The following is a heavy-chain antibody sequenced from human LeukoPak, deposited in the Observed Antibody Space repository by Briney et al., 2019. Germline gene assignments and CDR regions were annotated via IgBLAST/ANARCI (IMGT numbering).Heavy chain of an antibody. D-gene: IGHD3-10*01. CDR1: NYTFTSSA. J-gene: IGHJ4*02. Sequence: ASVKVSCKASNYTFTSSAISWVRQAPGQGLEWMGWITTYNANTNYAQKLQGRVTMTTDTSTNTAYMELRSLRSDDTAVYYCATIRLVRGLNNLPGYYFDYWGQGTLVTVSS. CDR2: ITTYNANT. CDR3: ATIRLVRGLNNLPGYYFDY. V-gene: IGHV1-18*01.